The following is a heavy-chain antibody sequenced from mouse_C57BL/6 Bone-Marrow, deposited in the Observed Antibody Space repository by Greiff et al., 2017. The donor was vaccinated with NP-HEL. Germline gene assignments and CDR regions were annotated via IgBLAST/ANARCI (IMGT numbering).Heavy chain of an antibody. D-gene: IGHD3-1*01. CDR3: ARHPLGYGDYFDY. CDR1: GFTFSSYG. CDR2: ISSGGSYT. J-gene: IGHJ2*01. Sequence: EVKLVESGGDLVKPGGSLKLSCAASGFTFSSYGMSWVRQTPDKRLEWVATISSGGSYTYYPDSVKGRFTISRDNAKNTLYLQVSSLKSEDTAMDYCARHPLGYGDYFDYWGQGTTLTVSS. V-gene: IGHV5-6*01.